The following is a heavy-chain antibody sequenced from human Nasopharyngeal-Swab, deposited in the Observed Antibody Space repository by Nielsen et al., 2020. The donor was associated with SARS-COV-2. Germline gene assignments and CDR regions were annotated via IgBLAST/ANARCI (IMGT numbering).Heavy chain of an antibody. CDR2: ISSSSSYI. V-gene: IGHV3-21*01. CDR1: GFTFSSYS. D-gene: IGHD3-3*01. CDR3: ARGGYDFWSGYSYFDY. Sequence: ESLKISCAASGFTFSSYSMNWVRQAPGKGLEWVSSISSSSSYIYYADSLKGRFTISRDNAKNSLYLQMNSLRAEDTAVYYCARGGYDFWSGYSYFDYWGQGTLVTVSS. J-gene: IGHJ4*02.